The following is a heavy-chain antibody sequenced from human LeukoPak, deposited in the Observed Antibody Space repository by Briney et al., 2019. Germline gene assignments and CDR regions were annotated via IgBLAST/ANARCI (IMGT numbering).Heavy chain of an antibody. CDR1: GFTLSNYG. D-gene: IGHD7-27*01. CDR2: IWYDGTNK. Sequence: PGGSLRLSCAASGFTLSNYGIHWVRQAPGRGLEWVAVIWYDGTNKYYADSVRGRFTISRDSSKNTLYLQMNSLRAEDTAVYYCAKSGRNWAYLEYWGQGTLVTVSS. J-gene: IGHJ4*02. CDR3: AKSGRNWAYLEY. V-gene: IGHV3-33*06.